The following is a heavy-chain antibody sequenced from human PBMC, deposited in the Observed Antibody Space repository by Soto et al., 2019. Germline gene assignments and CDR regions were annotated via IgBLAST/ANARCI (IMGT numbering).Heavy chain of an antibody. J-gene: IGHJ4*02. CDR3: ARDRGRAYYAILTGYLPFDY. V-gene: IGHV1-18*01. D-gene: IGHD3-9*01. CDR2: ISAYNGNT. Sequence: QVQLVQSGAEVKKPGASVKVSCKASGYTFTSYGISWVRQAPGQGLEWMGWISAYNGNTNYAQKLQGRVTMTTDTSTSTAYMELRSLRSDDTAVYYCARDRGRAYYAILTGYLPFDYWGQGPLVTVSS. CDR1: GYTFTSYG.